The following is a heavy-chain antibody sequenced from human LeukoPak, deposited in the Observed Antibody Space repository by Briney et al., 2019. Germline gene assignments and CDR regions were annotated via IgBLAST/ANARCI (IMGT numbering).Heavy chain of an antibody. V-gene: IGHV3-23*01. CDR2: ISGSGGST. J-gene: IGHJ4*02. Sequence: GGSLRLSCAASGFTFSSYSMSWVRQAPGKGLEWVSAISGSGGSTYYADSVKGRFTISRDNSKNTLYLQMNSLRAEDTVVYYCAKQVTTRGKVDYWGQGTLVTVSS. D-gene: IGHD4-17*01. CDR3: AKQVTTRGKVDY. CDR1: GFTFSSYS.